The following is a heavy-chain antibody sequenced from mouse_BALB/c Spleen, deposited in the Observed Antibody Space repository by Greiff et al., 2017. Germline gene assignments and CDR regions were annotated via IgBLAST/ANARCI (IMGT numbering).Heavy chain of an antibody. J-gene: IGHJ3*01. CDR1: GFTFSSYA. CDR2: ISSGGSYT. D-gene: IGHD2-12*01. Sequence: EVKLMESGGGLVKPGGSLKLSCAASGFTFSSYAMSWVRQSPEKRLEWVAEISSGGSYTYYPDTVTGRLTISRDNAKNTLYLEMSSLRSEDTAMYYCARENDDASAWFAYWGQGTLVTVSA. V-gene: IGHV5-9-4*01. CDR3: ARENDDASAWFAY.